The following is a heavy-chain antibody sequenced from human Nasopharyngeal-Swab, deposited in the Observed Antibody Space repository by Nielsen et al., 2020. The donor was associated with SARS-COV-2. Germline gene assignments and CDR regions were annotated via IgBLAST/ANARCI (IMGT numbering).Heavy chain of an antibody. V-gene: IGHV3-20*01. Sequence: GESLKISCAASGFTFDDYGMSWVRQAPGKGPEWVSGINWNGGSTGYADSVKGRFTISRDNAKNSLYLQMNSLRAEDTALYHCASFDILTGYLDYWGQGTLVTVSS. J-gene: IGHJ4*02. D-gene: IGHD3-9*01. CDR2: INWNGGST. CDR3: ASFDILTGYLDY. CDR1: GFTFDDYG.